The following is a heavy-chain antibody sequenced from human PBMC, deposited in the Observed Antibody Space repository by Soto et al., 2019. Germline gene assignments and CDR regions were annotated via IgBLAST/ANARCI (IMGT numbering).Heavy chain of an antibody. V-gene: IGHV1-8*01. CDR3: ARVYSSSWYWFDP. D-gene: IGHD6-13*01. CDR1: GYTFTSYD. Sequence: QVQLVQSGAEVKKPGASVKVSCKASGYTFTSYDINWVRQATGQGLEWMGWMNPNSGNTGYAQKFQDRVTMTRNTAVSTAYMELSSLRSEDTAVYYCARVYSSSWYWFDPWGQGTLVTVSS. CDR2: MNPNSGNT. J-gene: IGHJ5*02.